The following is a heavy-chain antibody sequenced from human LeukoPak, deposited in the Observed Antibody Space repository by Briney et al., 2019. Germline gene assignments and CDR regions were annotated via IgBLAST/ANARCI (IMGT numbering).Heavy chain of an antibody. J-gene: IGHJ4*02. Sequence: GGSLRLSCAASGFTFSHYAMSWVRQAPGKGLEWVSGIGGSGGSTYYADSVKGRFTISRDNSKNTLYLQMSSLRDEDTAVYYCAKGSYYDSSGSFYFDYWGQGTLVTVSS. CDR2: IGGSGGST. V-gene: IGHV3-23*01. D-gene: IGHD3-22*01. CDR1: GFTFSHYA. CDR3: AKGSYYDSSGSFYFDY.